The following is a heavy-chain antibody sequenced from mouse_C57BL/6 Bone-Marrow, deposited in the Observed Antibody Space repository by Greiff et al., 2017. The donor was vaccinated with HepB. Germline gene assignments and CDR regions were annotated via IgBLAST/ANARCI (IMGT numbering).Heavy chain of an antibody. Sequence: QVQLQQPGAELVKPGASVKMSCKASGYTFTSYWITWVKQRPGQGLEWIGDIYPGSGSTNYNEKFKSKATLTVDTSSSTAYMQLSSLTSEDSAVYYCARGGLRRCFFAYWGQGTLVTVSA. CDR1: GYTFTSYW. J-gene: IGHJ3*01. D-gene: IGHD2-4*01. CDR2: IYPGSGST. CDR3: ARGGLRRCFFAY. V-gene: IGHV1-55*01.